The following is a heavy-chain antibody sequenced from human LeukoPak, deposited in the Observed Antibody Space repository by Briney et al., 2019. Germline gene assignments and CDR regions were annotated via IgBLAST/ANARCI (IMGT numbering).Heavy chain of an antibody. CDR3: ARRGDSSGYLFDY. Sequence: GESLKISCKGSGYSFTSYWIGWVRQMPGEGLEWMGIIYPGDSDTRYSLSFQGQVTISADKSISTAYLQWSSLKASDTAMYYCARRGDSSGYLFDYWGQGTLVTVSS. V-gene: IGHV5-51*01. CDR1: GYSFTSYW. CDR2: IYPGDSDT. D-gene: IGHD3-22*01. J-gene: IGHJ4*02.